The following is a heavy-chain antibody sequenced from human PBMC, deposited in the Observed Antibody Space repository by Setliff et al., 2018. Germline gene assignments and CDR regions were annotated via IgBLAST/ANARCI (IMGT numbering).Heavy chain of an antibody. D-gene: IGHD4-4*01. Sequence: SETLSLTCTVSGGSIRSGNDLWSWLRQSPGKGLEWVAYISAYTGRAYYNPSLQSRAALSADTSKSQFSLRLTSVTAADTAVYYCAREVIDPVSSDAFDIWGQGRMVTVS. CDR1: GGSIRSGNDL. CDR3: AREVIDPVSSDAFDI. J-gene: IGHJ3*02. CDR2: ISAYTGRA. V-gene: IGHV4-30-4*01.